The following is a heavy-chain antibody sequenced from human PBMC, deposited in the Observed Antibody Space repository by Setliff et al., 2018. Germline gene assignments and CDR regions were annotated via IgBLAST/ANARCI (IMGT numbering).Heavy chain of an antibody. J-gene: IGHJ4*02. CDR1: GYTLTELS. D-gene: IGHD3-22*01. V-gene: IGHV1-24*01. CDR3: ATLAFTYYYDSSGYYPHDY. CDR2: FDPEDGET. Sequence: GASVKVSCKVSGYTLTELSMHWVRQAPGKGLEWMGGFDPEDGETIYAQKFQGRVTMTEDTSTDTAYMELSSLRSEDTAVYYCATLAFTYYYDSSGYYPHDYWGQGTLVTVPS.